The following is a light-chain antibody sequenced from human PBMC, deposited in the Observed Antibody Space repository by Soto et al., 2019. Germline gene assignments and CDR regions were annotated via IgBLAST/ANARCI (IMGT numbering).Light chain of an antibody. J-gene: IGKJ3*01. Sequence: DIQMTQSPTSLSASVGDRVIITCRASQGIRNFVAWYQQKPGKAPMLLIYAASTLQSGLTSRFSGSGSGTDFTLTINSLQPEDVATYSCQKYSSVPVFGPGTKVEIK. V-gene: IGKV1-27*01. CDR3: QKYSSVPV. CDR2: AAS. CDR1: QGIRNF.